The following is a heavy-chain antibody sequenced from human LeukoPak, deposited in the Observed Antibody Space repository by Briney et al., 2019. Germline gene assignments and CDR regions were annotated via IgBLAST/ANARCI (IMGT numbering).Heavy chain of an antibody. J-gene: IGHJ4*02. D-gene: IGHD3-9*01. CDR3: NLRYFDWSIDY. V-gene: IGHV1-69*13. CDR1: GGTFTSYA. Sequence: SVKVSCKASGGTFTSYAISWVRQAPGQGLEWMGGIIPIFGTANYAQKFQGRVTITADESTSAAYMELSSLRSEDTAVYYCNLRYFDWSIDYWGQGTLVTVSS. CDR2: IIPIFGTA.